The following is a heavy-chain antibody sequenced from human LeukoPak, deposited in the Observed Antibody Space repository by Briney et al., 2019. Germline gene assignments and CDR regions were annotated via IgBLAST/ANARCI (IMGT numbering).Heavy chain of an antibody. Sequence: PGGSLRLSCAASGFMFSSYWMHWVRQAPGKGLEWVSVISGSGGSTYYADSVKGRFTISRDNSKNTVYLQMNSLRAGDTAVYYCAKTIVLNVYAPGYWGQGTLVTVSS. V-gene: IGHV3-23*01. D-gene: IGHD2-8*01. J-gene: IGHJ4*02. CDR1: GFMFSSYW. CDR2: ISGSGGST. CDR3: AKTIVLNVYAPGY.